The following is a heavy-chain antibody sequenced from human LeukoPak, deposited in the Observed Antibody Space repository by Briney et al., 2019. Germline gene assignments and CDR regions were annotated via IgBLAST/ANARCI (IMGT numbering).Heavy chain of an antibody. V-gene: IGHV3-23*01. CDR3: AKGRLSGVVAGYGMDV. Sequence: GGSLRLSCAASGFTLSSYAMSWARQAPGKGLEWVSATSGSGGSTYYADSVKGRFTISRDNSKNTLYLQTNSLRAEDTAVYYCAKGRLSGVVAGYGMDVWGQGTTITVSS. CDR1: GFTLSSYA. J-gene: IGHJ6*02. CDR2: TSGSGGST. D-gene: IGHD2-15*01.